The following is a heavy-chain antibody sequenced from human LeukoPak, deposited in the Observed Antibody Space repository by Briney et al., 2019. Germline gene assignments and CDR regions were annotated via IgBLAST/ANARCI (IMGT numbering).Heavy chain of an antibody. CDR1: GYTFTSYY. Sequence: ASVKVSCKASGYTFTSYYMHWVRQATGQGLEWMGWMNPNSGNTGSAQKFQGRVTMTKNTSISIAYMELSRLRSDDTAVYYCARVEYIYAPYNYWGQGTLVTVSS. CDR3: ARVEYIYAPYNY. D-gene: IGHD5-18*01. V-gene: IGHV1-8*02. J-gene: IGHJ4*02. CDR2: MNPNSGNT.